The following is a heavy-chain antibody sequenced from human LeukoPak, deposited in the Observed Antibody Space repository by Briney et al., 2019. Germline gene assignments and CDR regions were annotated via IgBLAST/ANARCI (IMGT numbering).Heavy chain of an antibody. CDR2: ISSSSSYI. D-gene: IGHD3-3*01. V-gene: IGHV3-21*04. Sequence: GGSLRLSCAASGFTFSSYSMNWVRQAPGKGLEWVSSISSSSSYIYYADSVKGRFTISRDNAKNSLYLQMNSLRAEDTAVYYCARDNARATYYDFWSGYYTWDYWGQGTLVTVSS. CDR1: GFTFSSYS. CDR3: ARDNARATYYDFWSGYYTWDY. J-gene: IGHJ4*02.